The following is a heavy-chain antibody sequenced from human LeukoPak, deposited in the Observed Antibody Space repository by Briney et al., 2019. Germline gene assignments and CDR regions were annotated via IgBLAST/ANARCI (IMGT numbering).Heavy chain of an antibody. J-gene: IGHJ4*02. CDR3: ARGYYDSSGYYYFEYYFDY. CDR2: ISWNSGSI. D-gene: IGHD3-22*01. Sequence: GGSLRLSRAASGFTFDDYAMHWVRQAPGKGLEWVSGISWNSGSIGYADSVKGRFTISRDNAKNSLYLQMNSLRAEDTALYYCARGYYDSSGYYYFEYYFDYWGQGTLVTVSS. V-gene: IGHV3-9*01. CDR1: GFTFDDYA.